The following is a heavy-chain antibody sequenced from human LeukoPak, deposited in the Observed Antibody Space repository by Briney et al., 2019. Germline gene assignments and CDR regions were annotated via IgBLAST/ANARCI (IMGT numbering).Heavy chain of an antibody. CDR3: ARGRGVGGIKVVNELFDP. D-gene: IGHD1-26*01. J-gene: IGHJ5*02. V-gene: IGHV4-34*01. CDR1: IDSFIGYH. CDR2: ISDSGKT. Sequence: PSETLSLTFAIHIDSFIGYHGNSVRQTPGKGLGWIGDISDSGKTNINTSLRRLVRLCIDTYKNVFDQSMKSMTPPETAVYYCARGRGVGGIKVVNELFDPWGQGTPV.